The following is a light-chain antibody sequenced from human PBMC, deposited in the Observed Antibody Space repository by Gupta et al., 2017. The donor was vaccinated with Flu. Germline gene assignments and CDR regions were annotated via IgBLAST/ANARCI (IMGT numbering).Light chain of an antibody. V-gene: IGKV4-1*01. Sequence: DIVMTQTPSPLAVSLCERDSINCKSSQSVLYSSNNKNYLAWYQQKPGQPPKLLIYWASTRESGVPDRFSGSGSGTDFTLTISSLQAEDVAVYYCQQYYSTPWAFGQGTKVEIK. J-gene: IGKJ1*01. CDR3: QQYYSTPWA. CDR1: QSVLYSSNNKNY. CDR2: WAS.